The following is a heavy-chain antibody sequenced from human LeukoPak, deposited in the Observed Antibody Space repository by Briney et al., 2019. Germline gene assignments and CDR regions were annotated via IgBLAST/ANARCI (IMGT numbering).Heavy chain of an antibody. J-gene: IGHJ4*02. CDR2: IIPIFGTA. CDR1: GGTFSSYA. CDR3: ARDRIAARRGTRGYFDY. Sequence: SVKVSXKASGGTFSSYAISWVRQAPGQGLEWMGRIIPIFGTANYAQKFQGRATITTDESTSTAYMELSSLRSEDTAVYYCARDRIAARRGTRGYFDYWGQGTLVTVSS. V-gene: IGHV1-69*05. D-gene: IGHD6-6*01.